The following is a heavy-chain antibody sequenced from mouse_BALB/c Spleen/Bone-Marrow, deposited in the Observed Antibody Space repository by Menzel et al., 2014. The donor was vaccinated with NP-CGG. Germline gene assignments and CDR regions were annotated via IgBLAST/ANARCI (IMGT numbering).Heavy chain of an antibody. V-gene: IGHV5-6-3*01. J-gene: IGHJ1*01. D-gene: IGHD1-1*01. CDR3: ARVYGWYFDV. CDR1: GFTFSSCG. Sequence: EVQRVESGGGLVQPGGSLKLSCVASGFTFSSCGMSWVRQTPDKRLELVATINNNGGSTYYPDSVKGQFTISRDNAKNTLYLQMSSLKSEDTAMYYCARVYGWYFDVWGAGTTVTVSS. CDR2: INNNGGST.